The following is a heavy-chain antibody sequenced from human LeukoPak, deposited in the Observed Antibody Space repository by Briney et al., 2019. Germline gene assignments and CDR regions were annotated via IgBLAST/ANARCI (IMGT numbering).Heavy chain of an antibody. CDR3: ARDRIIYGDYGDAFDI. CDR2: ISCNGNYI. J-gene: IGHJ3*02. D-gene: IGHD4-17*01. Sequence: PGGSLRLSCAASGFTFSSYSMNWVRQAPGKGLEWVSSISCNGNYIYYADSLKGRFTISRDNAKNSLYLQVNSLRAEDTAVYYCARDRIIYGDYGDAFDIWGQGTMVTVSS. CDR1: GFTFSSYS. V-gene: IGHV3-21*01.